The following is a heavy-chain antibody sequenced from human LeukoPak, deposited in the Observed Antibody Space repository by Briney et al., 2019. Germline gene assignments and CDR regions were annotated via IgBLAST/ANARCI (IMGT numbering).Heavy chain of an antibody. CDR2: INNDGSSA. J-gene: IGHJ6*02. CDR1: GFTFNNYW. V-gene: IGHV3-74*01. CDR3: ARRGTGHGMDV. D-gene: IGHD1-1*01. Sequence: HTGGSLRLSCAASGFTFNNYWIQWVRQVPGKGLVWVSRINNDGSSASYVDSVKGRFTISRDNAKNTLFLQMNSMRAEDTAVYYCARRGTGHGMDVWGQGTTVIVSS.